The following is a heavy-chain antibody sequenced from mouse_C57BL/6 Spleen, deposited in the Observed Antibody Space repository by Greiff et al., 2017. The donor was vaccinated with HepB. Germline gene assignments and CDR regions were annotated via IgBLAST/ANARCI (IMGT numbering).Heavy chain of an antibody. Sequence: VKLVESGPELVKPGASVKISCKASGYAFSSSWMNWVKQRPGKGLEWIGRIYPGDGDTNYNGKFKGKATLTADKSSSTAYMQLSSLTSEDSAVYFCAGGYDGYSYAMDYWGQGTSVTVSS. J-gene: IGHJ4*01. CDR2: IYPGDGDT. CDR1: GYAFSSSW. V-gene: IGHV1-82*01. D-gene: IGHD2-3*01. CDR3: AGGYDGYSYAMDY.